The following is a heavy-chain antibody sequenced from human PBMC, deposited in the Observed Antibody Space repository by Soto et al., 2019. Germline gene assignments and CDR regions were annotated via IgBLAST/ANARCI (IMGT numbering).Heavy chain of an antibody. CDR2: ISSSTSYI. V-gene: IGHV3-21*01. CDR3: ARSRADYDILTGKVLYYYYGMDV. D-gene: IGHD3-9*01. Sequence: GGSLRLSCAASGFSFSGYSMNWVRQAPGKGLEWVSSISSSTSYIYYADSVKGRFTISRDNAKNSLYLQMNSLRAEDTAVYYCARSRADYDILTGKVLYYYYGMDVWGQGTTVTVSS. J-gene: IGHJ6*02. CDR1: GFSFSGYS.